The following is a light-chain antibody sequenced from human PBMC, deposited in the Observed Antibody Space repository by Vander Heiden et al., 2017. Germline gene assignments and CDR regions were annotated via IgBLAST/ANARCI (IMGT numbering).Light chain of an antibody. V-gene: IGKV3-20*01. J-gene: IGKJ2*01. CDR2: GAS. Sequence: EIVLTQSPGTLSLSPGERATLSCRASQSVSSSYLAWYQQKPGQAPRLLIFGASNRDTGIPDRFSGSGSGKDFTLTISRREPEDFAVYYCQQYGSSPPYTFGQGTKLEIK. CDR1: QSVSSSY. CDR3: QQYGSSPPYT.